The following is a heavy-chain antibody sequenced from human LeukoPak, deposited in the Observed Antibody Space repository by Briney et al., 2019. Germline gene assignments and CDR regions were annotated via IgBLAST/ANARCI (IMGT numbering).Heavy chain of an antibody. CDR2: IYYTGST. CDR1: GGSISSDNYY. CDR3: ARQGPDYYGSGSYFDY. J-gene: IGHJ4*02. V-gene: IGHV4-39*01. D-gene: IGHD3-10*01. Sequence: SETLSLTCTVSGGSISSDNYYWGWIRQPPGKGLEWVGSIYYTGSTDYNPSLKSRVTVSVDTSKNHFSLELRSVTAADTAIYYCARQGPDYYGSGSYFDYWGQGTLVIVSS.